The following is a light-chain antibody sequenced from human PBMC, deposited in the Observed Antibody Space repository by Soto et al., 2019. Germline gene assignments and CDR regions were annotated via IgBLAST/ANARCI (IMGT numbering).Light chain of an antibody. Sequence: DIQMTQSPYSLSASVGDTVTITCRASQSISTYLNWYQQKPGKAPELLIYAASSLQSGVPLRFTGSGSGTDFTLTINSLQPEDVASYYGQQSYTTPLNFGGGTNVEIK. J-gene: IGKJ4*01. CDR2: AAS. CDR1: QSISTY. V-gene: IGKV1-39*01. CDR3: QQSYTTPLN.